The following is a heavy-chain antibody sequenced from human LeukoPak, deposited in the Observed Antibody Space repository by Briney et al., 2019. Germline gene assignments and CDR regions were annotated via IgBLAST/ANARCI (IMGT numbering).Heavy chain of an antibody. CDR3: ALPGVVTAIQLDY. J-gene: IGHJ4*02. CDR2: INPNSGGT. V-gene: IGHV1-2*02. Sequence: ASVKVSCKASGYTFTGYYMHWVRQAPGQGLEWMGWINPNSGGTNYAQKFQGRVTMTRDTSISTAYMELSRLRSDDTAVYYCALPGVVTAIQLDYWGQGTLVTVSS. D-gene: IGHD2-21*02. CDR1: GYTFTGYY.